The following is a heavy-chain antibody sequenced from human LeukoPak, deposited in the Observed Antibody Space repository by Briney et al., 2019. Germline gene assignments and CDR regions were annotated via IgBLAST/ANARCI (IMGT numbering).Heavy chain of an antibody. CDR2: ISSSGSTI. J-gene: IGHJ4*02. Sequence: GSLRLSCAASGFTFSSYEMNWVRQAPGKGLEWVSYISSSGSTIYYADSVKGRFTISRDNSKNTLYLQLNSLRAEDTTVYYCAKTTYASNSSGWYNHFDYWGQGTLVTVSS. CDR1: GFTFSSYE. CDR3: AKTTYASNSSGWYNHFDY. V-gene: IGHV3-48*03. D-gene: IGHD6-19*01.